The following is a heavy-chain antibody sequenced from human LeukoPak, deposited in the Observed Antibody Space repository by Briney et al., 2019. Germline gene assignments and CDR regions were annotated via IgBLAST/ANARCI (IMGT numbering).Heavy chain of an antibody. CDR3: ARYCSGGSCYVDY. Sequence: ASVKVSCKASGYTFTSYYMHWVRQAPGQGLEWMGIINPSGGSTSYAQKFQGRVTMTRDTSISTAYMELSRLRSDDTAVYYCARYCSGGSCYVDYWGQGTLVTVSS. V-gene: IGHV1-46*01. CDR2: INPSGGST. D-gene: IGHD2-15*01. CDR1: GYTFTSYY. J-gene: IGHJ4*02.